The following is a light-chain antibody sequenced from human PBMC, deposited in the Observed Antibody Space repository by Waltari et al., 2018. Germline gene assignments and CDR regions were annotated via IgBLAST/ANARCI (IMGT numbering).Light chain of an antibody. V-gene: IGLV2-11*01. Sequence: QSALTQPRSVSGSPGQSVTLSCTGTNSDVGAYNYVSWYQDRPGKAPPLVFFDVGKRPSGVPDRFSGSKAGNTASLTISGLQADDEADYYCCSYAGRYTSVFGGGTKVTVL. CDR2: DVG. J-gene: IGLJ2*01. CDR1: NSDVGAYNY. CDR3: CSYAGRYTSV.